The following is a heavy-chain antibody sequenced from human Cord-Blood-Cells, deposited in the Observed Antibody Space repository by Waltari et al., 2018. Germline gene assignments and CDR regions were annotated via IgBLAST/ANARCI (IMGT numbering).Heavy chain of an antibody. CDR3: ARDPTNVFAQFDY. D-gene: IGHD3-10*01. J-gene: IGHJ4*02. V-gene: IGHV1-69*01. CDR1: GGTFSSYA. CDR2: IIPIFGTA. Sequence: QVQLVQSGAEVKKLGSSVTVSCKASGGTFSSYAISWVRQAPGQGLEWMGGIIPIFGTANYAQKFQGRVTITADESTSTAYMELSRLRSEDTAVYYCARDPTNVFAQFDYWGQGTLVTVSS.